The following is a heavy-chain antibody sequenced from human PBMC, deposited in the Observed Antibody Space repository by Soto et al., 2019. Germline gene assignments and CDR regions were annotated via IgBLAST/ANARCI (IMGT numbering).Heavy chain of an antibody. J-gene: IGHJ6*03. D-gene: IGHD6-6*01. Sequence: SQTLSLTCAISGDSVSSNSAAWNWIRQSPSRGLEWLGRTYYRSKWYNDYAVSVKSRITINPDTSKNQFSLQLNSVTPEDTAVYYCARDPLFAGPQYSSSRFRYYYYMDVWGKGTTVTVSS. CDR3: ARDPLFAGPQYSSSRFRYYYYMDV. CDR1: GDSVSSNSAA. CDR2: TYYRSKWYN. V-gene: IGHV6-1*01.